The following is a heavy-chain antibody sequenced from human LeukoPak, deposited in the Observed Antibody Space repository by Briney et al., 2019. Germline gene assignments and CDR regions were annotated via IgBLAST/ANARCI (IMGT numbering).Heavy chain of an antibody. CDR3: ARVRLGSLDY. J-gene: IGHJ4*02. Sequence: GGSLRLSCAASGFTFTTYWMTWVRQAAGKGLEWVANIKQDGSEKYYVDSVKGRFTISRDNAKNSLYLQMNSLRAEDTAVYYCARVRLGSLDYWGQGTLVTVSS. CDR1: GFTFTTYW. V-gene: IGHV3-7*05. D-gene: IGHD6-19*01. CDR2: IKQDGSEK.